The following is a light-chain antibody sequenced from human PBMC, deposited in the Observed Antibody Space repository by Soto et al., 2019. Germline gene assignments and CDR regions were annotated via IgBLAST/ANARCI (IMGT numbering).Light chain of an antibody. J-gene: IGKJ5*01. Sequence: EIVLTQSPATLSLSPGERATLSCRASQSVSSCLAWYQQKPGQAPRLLIYDASNRATGIPARFSGSASGTDFTLTISSLEPEDFAVYYCQQRSNWPITFGQGTRLEIK. V-gene: IGKV3-11*01. CDR3: QQRSNWPIT. CDR2: DAS. CDR1: QSVSSC.